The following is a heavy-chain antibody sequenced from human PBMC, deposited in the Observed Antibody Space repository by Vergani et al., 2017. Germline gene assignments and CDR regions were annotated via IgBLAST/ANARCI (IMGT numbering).Heavy chain of an antibody. D-gene: IGHD3-22*01. V-gene: IGHV1-69*01. CDR1: GGTFSSYA. Sequence: QVQLVQSGAEVKKPGSSVKVSCKASGGTFSSYAISWVRQAPGQGLEWMGGIIPIFGTANYAQKFQGRVTITADESTSTAYMELSSLRSEDTAVYYCARVALRLPPYDSSGYYSGYFDLWGRGTLVTVSS. CDR3: ARVALRLPPYDSSGYYSGYFDL. J-gene: IGHJ2*01. CDR2: IIPIFGTA.